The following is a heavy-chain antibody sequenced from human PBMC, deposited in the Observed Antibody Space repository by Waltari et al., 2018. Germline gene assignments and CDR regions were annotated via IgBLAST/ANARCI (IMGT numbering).Heavy chain of an antibody. Sequence: EVQVVESGGGLVQPGGSLRLSCAASGFSFNSYEMTWFRQAPGRGLEWISFISSTGNTMYYADSVKGRFTISRDNAKNSLYLQMNSLRAEDTAVYYCAREASDWYLDIWGQGTMVTVAS. CDR2: ISSTGNTM. D-gene: IGHD6-19*01. CDR3: AREASDWYLDI. V-gene: IGHV3-48*03. CDR1: GFSFNSYE. J-gene: IGHJ3*02.